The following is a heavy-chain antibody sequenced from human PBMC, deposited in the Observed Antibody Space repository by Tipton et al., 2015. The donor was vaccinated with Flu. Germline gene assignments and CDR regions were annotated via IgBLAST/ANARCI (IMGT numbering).Heavy chain of an antibody. V-gene: IGHV1-8*01. CDR3: AGALGTGSNYYYYGMDV. D-gene: IGHD3-16*01. J-gene: IGHJ6*02. Sequence: QLVQSGAEVKKPGASVKVSCKASGYTFTSYDINWVRQATGQGLEWMGWMSPNSGNTGYAQKFQGRVTMTRNTSISTAYMELSSLRSEDTAVYYCAGALGTGSNYYYYGMDVWGQGTTVTVSS. CDR1: GYTFTSYD. CDR2: MSPNSGNT.